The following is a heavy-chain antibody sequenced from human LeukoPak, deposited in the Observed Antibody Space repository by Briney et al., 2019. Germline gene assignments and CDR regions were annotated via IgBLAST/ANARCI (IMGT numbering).Heavy chain of an antibody. V-gene: IGHV4-59*01. Sequence: ASETLSLTCTVSGGSISSYYWSWIRQPPGKGLEWIGYIYHSGSTNYNPSLKSRVTISVDTSKNQFSLKLSSVTAADTAVYYCARDTRGYSYGLFDYWGQGTLVTVSS. CDR3: ARDTRGYSYGLFDY. J-gene: IGHJ4*02. CDR2: IYHSGST. CDR1: GGSISSYY. D-gene: IGHD5-18*01.